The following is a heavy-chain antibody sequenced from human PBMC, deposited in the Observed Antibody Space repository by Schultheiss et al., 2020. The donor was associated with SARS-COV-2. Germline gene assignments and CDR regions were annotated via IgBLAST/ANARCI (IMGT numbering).Heavy chain of an antibody. CDR2: ISSSSSYI. V-gene: IGHV3-21*04. CDR3: AKDMIALLEASGYDY. J-gene: IGHJ4*02. D-gene: IGHD3-22*01. Sequence: GGSLRLSCAASGFTFSSYSMNWVRQAPGKGLEWVSSISSSSSYIYYADSVKGRFTISRDNDKNSLYLQMNSLRAEDTALYYCAKDMIALLEASGYDYWGQGTLVTVSS. CDR1: GFTFSSYS.